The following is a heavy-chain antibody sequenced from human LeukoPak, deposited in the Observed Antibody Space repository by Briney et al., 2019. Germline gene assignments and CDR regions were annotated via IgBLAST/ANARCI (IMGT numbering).Heavy chain of an antibody. CDR1: GYTFTGYY. V-gene: IGHV1-2*02. Sequence: ASVKVSCKASGYTFTGYYMHCVRQAPGQGLGWMGWINPNSGGTNYAQKFQGRVTMTRDTSISTAYMELSRLRSDDTAVYYCARAFGKQLSDDYWGQGTLVTVSS. CDR2: INPNSGGT. D-gene: IGHD6-13*01. CDR3: ARAFGKQLSDDY. J-gene: IGHJ4*02.